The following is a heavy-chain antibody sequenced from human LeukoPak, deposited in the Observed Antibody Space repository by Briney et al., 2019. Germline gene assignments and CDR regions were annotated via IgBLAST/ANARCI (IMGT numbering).Heavy chain of an antibody. CDR1: GDSISSSSSY. CDR2: IYYSGST. D-gene: IGHD3/OR15-3a*01. CDR3: ARQTGAGLFILP. J-gene: IGHJ4*02. Sequence: PSETLSLTCTVSGDSISSSSSYWGWIRQPPGEGLEWIGSIYYSGSTYYNTSLKSRVTISVDTSKNQFSLRLNSVTAADTAVYFCARQTGAGLFILPGGQGTLVIVSS. V-gene: IGHV4-39*01.